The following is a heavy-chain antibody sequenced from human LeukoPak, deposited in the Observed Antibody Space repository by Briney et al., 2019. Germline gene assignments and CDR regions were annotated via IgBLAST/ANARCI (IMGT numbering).Heavy chain of an antibody. V-gene: IGHV3-53*01. J-gene: IGHJ5*02. D-gene: IGHD3-10*01. Sequence: GGSLRLSCAASGFTVSSNYMSWVRQAPGKGLEWVSVIYSGGSTYYADSVKGRFTISRDNSKNTLYLQMNSLRAEDTAVYYCARPPMVRGVTPWFDPWGQEPLVPVSS. CDR1: GFTVSSNY. CDR3: ARPPMVRGVTPWFDP. CDR2: IYSGGST.